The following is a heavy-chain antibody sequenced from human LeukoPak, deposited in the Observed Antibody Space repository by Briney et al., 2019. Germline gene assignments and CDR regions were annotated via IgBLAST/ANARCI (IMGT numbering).Heavy chain of an antibody. CDR1: AYTFTIND. CDR2: INPNSGNT. D-gene: IGHD3-3*01. Sequence: ASVKLSCKGSAYTFTINDIDMVRHAPGQGLELEGLINPNSGNTGYAHKFQRRVTMTRNTYISTAYMELSSLRSEDTAVYYCARGHRGTIFGVVTYYGMDVWGQGTPVTVSS. CDR3: ARGHRGTIFGVVTYYGMDV. V-gene: IGHV1-8*01. J-gene: IGHJ6*02.